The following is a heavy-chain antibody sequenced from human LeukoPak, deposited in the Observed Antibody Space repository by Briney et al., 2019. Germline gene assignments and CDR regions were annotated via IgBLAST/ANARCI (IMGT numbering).Heavy chain of an antibody. CDR2: ISSSSSYI. CDR1: GFTFSSYS. Sequence: GGSLRLSCAASGFTFSSYSMNWVRQAPGKGLEWVSSISSSSSYIYYADSVKGRFTISRDNAKNSLYLQMSSLRAEDTAMYYCARVGLGVGSGRKASGLDPWGQGTLVIVSS. CDR3: ARVGLGVGSGRKASGLDP. D-gene: IGHD3-10*01. J-gene: IGHJ5*02. V-gene: IGHV3-21*01.